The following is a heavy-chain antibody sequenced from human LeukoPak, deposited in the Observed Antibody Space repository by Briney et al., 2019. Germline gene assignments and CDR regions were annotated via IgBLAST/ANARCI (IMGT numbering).Heavy chain of an antibody. J-gene: IGHJ4*02. V-gene: IGHV3-74*01. CDR3: ARVGYSSIWYVDF. CDR1: GFTFRSHW. D-gene: IGHD6-13*01. CDR2: INSDGSST. Sequence: PGGSLRLSCAASGFTFRSHWIHWDRQAPGQGLVWVSRINSDGSSTSYEDSVQGRFTISRDNAKNTLYLQMNSLRAEDTAVYYCARVGYSSIWYVDFWGQGTLVSVSS.